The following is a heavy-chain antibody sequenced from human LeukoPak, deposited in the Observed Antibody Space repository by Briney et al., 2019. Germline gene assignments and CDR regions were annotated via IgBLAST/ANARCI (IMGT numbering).Heavy chain of an antibody. CDR3: ARPSGYYSDAFDI. J-gene: IGHJ3*02. V-gene: IGHV1-2*02. CDR1: GYTFTSYY. D-gene: IGHD3-22*01. Sequence: ASVKVSCKASGYTFTSYYMHWVRQAPGQGLEWMGWINPNSGGTNYAQKFQGRVTMTRDTSISTTYMELSRLRSDDTAVYYCARPSGYYSDAFDIWGQGTMVTVSS. CDR2: INPNSGGT.